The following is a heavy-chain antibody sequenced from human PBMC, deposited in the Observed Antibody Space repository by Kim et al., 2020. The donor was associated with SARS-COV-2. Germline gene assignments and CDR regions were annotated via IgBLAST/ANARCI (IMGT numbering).Heavy chain of an antibody. V-gene: IGHV2-5*01. CDR3: AHRPAGFWSGYFDY. Sequence: SPSLESRLTITKDTSKNQVVLKMTNMDPVDTATYYCAHRPAGFWSGYFDYWGQGTLVTVSS. D-gene: IGHD3-3*01. J-gene: IGHJ4*02.